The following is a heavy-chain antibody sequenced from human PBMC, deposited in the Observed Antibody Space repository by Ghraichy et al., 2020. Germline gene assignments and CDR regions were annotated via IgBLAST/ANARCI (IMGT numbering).Heavy chain of an antibody. D-gene: IGHD2-2*01. CDR2: INHSGST. CDR3: ARGTGRYCSSTSCYENFGDS. J-gene: IGHJ4*02. V-gene: IGHV4-34*01. Sequence: LSLTCAVYGGSFSGYYWNWIRQPPGKGLEWIGEINHSGSTNYNPSLKSRVTISVDTSKNQFSLNLSSVTAADTAVYFCARGTGRYCSSTSCYENFGDSWGQGTLVTVSS. CDR1: GGSFSGYY.